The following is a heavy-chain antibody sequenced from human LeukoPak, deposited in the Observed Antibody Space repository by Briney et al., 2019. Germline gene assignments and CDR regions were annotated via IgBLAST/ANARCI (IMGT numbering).Heavy chain of an antibody. V-gene: IGHV1-2*04. J-gene: IGHJ4*02. CDR2: INPNSGGT. CDR3: ARLSRPYYDSSGKAY. Sequence: GASVKVSCKASGYTFTGYYMHWVRQAPGQGLEWMGWINPNSGGTNYAQKFQGWVTMTRDTSISTAYMELSRLRSDDTAVYYCARLSRPYYDSSGKAYWGQGTLVTVSS. CDR1: GYTFTGYY. D-gene: IGHD3-22*01.